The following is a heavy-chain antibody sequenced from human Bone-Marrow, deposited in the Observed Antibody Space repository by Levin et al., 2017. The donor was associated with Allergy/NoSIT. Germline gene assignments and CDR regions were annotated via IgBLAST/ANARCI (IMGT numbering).Heavy chain of an antibody. CDR3: ASFMAWYGTTEGYYYYYMDV. J-gene: IGHJ6*03. Sequence: SVKVSCKASGGTFSSYAISWVRQAPGQGLEWMGGIIPIFGTANYAQKFQGRVTITTDKSTSTAYMELSSLRSEDTAVYYCASFMAWYGTTEGYYYYYMDVWGKGTTVTVSS. D-gene: IGHD4-17*01. CDR2: IIPIFGTA. V-gene: IGHV1-69*05. CDR1: GGTFSSYA.